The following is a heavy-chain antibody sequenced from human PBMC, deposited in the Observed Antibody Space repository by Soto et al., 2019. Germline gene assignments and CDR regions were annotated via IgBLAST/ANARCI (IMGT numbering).Heavy chain of an antibody. Sequence: GGSLRLSCAASGFTFSSYDMHWVRQVTGKGLEWVSAISNAGDTYYPGSVKGRFTISRENAKNSLYLQMNSLRVEDTAVYYCVRDRVTKVRGDYYGMDVWGQGTTVTVSS. D-gene: IGHD3-10*01. CDR1: GFTFSSYD. CDR2: ISNAGDT. J-gene: IGHJ6*02. CDR3: VRDRVTKVRGDYYGMDV. V-gene: IGHV3-13*01.